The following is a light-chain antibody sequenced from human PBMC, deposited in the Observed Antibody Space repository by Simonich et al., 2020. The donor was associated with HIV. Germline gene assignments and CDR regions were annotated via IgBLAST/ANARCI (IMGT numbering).Light chain of an antibody. J-gene: IGKJ4*01. Sequence: EIVLTQSPGTLSLSPGERATLSCRASQSVSSSYLAWYQQKPGLAPRLLIYDESSRATGIPDRFSGSGSGTDFTLTISRLEPEDFAVYYCQQYGSSPPRLTFGGGTKVEIK. CDR1: QSVSSSY. V-gene: IGKV3D-20*01. CDR2: DES. CDR3: QQYGSSPPRLT.